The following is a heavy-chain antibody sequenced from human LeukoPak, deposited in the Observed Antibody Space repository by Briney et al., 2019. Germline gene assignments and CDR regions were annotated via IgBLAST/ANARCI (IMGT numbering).Heavy chain of an antibody. CDR3: ARITRPRGGSSGVLEP. D-gene: IGHD3-16*01. V-gene: IGHV3-74*01. CDR1: GFTFSDYW. CDR2: VNNDGSST. Sequence: GGSLRLSCAASGFTFSDYWMRWVRQAPGKGLVWVSRVNNDGSSTVYADSVKGRFTISRDNAKNTVYLQMNSLRAEDTAVYYCARITRPRGGSSGVLEPWGQGTLVTVSS. J-gene: IGHJ5*02.